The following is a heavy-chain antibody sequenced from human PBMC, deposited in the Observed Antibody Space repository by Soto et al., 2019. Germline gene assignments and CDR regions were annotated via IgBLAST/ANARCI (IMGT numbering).Heavy chain of an antibody. CDR2: ISYSGGT. CDR1: GGSISSSF. Sequence: SETLSLTCSVSGGSISSSFWSWIRQPPGKELEWIGYISYSGGTTYNPSLKSRITLSVDTSKNQFSLRAASVTAADTAVYYCARGHRAMQYYYYYGMDVWGQGPRVTIYS. J-gene: IGHJ6*02. V-gene: IGHV4-59*01. D-gene: IGHD5-18*01. CDR3: ARGHRAMQYYYYYGMDV.